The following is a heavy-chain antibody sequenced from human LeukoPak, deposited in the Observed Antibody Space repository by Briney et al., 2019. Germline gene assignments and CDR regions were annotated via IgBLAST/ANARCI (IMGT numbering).Heavy chain of an antibody. D-gene: IGHD3-3*01. J-gene: IGHJ6*03. V-gene: IGHV1-69*05. Sequence: ASVKVSCKASGGTFSSYAISWVRQAPGQGLEWMGGIIPIFGTANYAQKFQGRVTITTDESTSTAYMELCSLRSEDTAVYYCASGRFLEWLSYYYYYYYMDVWGKGTTVTVSS. CDR1: GGTFSSYA. CDR2: IIPIFGTA. CDR3: ASGRFLEWLSYYYYYYYMDV.